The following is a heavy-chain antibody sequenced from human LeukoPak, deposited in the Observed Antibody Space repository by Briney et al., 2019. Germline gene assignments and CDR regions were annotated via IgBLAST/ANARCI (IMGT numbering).Heavy chain of an antibody. CDR3: ARHGIPYYFDY. D-gene: IGHD2-21*01. V-gene: IGHV4-59*08. J-gene: IGHJ4*02. CDR1: GGSITSYY. Sequence: SETLSLTCTVSGGSITSYYWSWIRQPPGKGLEWIGYIYYSGSTYYNPSLKSRVTISVDTSKNQFSLKLSSVTAADTAVYYCARHGIPYYFDYWGQGTLVTVSS. CDR2: IYYSGST.